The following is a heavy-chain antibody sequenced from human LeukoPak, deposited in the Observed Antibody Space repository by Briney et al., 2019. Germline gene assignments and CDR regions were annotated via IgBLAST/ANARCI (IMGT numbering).Heavy chain of an antibody. J-gene: IGHJ5*02. CDR3: ARRGSGLNWFDP. V-gene: IGHV4-59*08. Sequence: PSETLSLTCTVSGGSISNYYWNWIRQPPGKGLGWIGYVYYSGSTDYNPSLKSRVTISVDTSKNQFSLKLSSVTAADTAVYYCARRGSGLNWFDPWGQGTLVTVSS. CDR2: VYYSGST. D-gene: IGHD6-19*01. CDR1: GGSISNYY.